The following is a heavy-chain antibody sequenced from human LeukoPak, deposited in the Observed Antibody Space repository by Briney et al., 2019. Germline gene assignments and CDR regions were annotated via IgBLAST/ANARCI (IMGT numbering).Heavy chain of an antibody. CDR1: GYSFTSYA. CDR2: INTNTGNP. Sequence: ASVKVSCKASGYSFTSYAMNWVRQAPGQGLEWMGWINTNTGNPTYAQGFTGRCVFSLDTSVSTAYLQISSLKAEDTAVYSCARVAEYSTGWYDPFDYWGQGTLVTVSS. CDR3: ARVAEYSTGWYDPFDY. D-gene: IGHD6-19*01. J-gene: IGHJ4*02. V-gene: IGHV7-4-1*02.